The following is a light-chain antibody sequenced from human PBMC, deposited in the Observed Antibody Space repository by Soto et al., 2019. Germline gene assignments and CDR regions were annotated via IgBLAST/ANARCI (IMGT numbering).Light chain of an antibody. Sequence: QAVVTQPPSVSGAPGQRVTISCTGSISNIGAGYDVHWYQQLPGTAPKLLIYGNSNRPSGVPDRFSGSKSGTSASLAITGLRAEDEADYYCQSYDNSLSGSWVFGGGTQLTVL. CDR2: GNS. CDR3: QSYDNSLSGSWV. V-gene: IGLV1-40*01. CDR1: ISNIGAGYD. J-gene: IGLJ3*02.